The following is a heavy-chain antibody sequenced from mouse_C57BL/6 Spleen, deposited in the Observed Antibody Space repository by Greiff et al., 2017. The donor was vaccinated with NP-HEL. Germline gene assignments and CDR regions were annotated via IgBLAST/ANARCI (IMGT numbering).Heavy chain of an antibody. Sequence: VQLQQPGAELVMPGASVKLSCKASGYTFTSYWMHWVKQRPGQGLEWIGEIDPSDSYTNYNQKFKGKSTLTVDKSSSTAYMQLSSLTSEDSAVYYCARRGNYEFDYWGQGTTLTVSS. CDR3: ARRGNYEFDY. CDR2: IDPSDSYT. D-gene: IGHD2-1*01. V-gene: IGHV1-69*01. CDR1: GYTFTSYW. J-gene: IGHJ2*01.